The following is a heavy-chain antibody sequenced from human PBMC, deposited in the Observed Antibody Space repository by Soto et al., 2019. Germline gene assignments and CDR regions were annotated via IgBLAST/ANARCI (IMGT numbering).Heavy chain of an antibody. CDR2: ISAYNGNT. Sequence: ASVKVSCKASGYTFTSYGISWVRKAPGQGLEWMGWISAYNGNTNYAQKLQGRVTMTTDTSTSTAYMELRSLRSDDTAVYYCARGEYQLLFHYYYYGMDVWGQGTTVTVSS. CDR3: ARGEYQLLFHYYYYGMDV. J-gene: IGHJ6*02. D-gene: IGHD2-2*01. V-gene: IGHV1-18*01. CDR1: GYTFTSYG.